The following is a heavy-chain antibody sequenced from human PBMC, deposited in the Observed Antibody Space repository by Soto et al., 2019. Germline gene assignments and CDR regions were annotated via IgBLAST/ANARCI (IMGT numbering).Heavy chain of an antibody. CDR2: IYYSGST. Sequence: QVQLQESGPGLVKPSQTLSLTCTVSGGSISSGGYYWSWIRQHPGKGLEWIGYIYYSGSTYYNPSLKSRVTISVDTSKNQFSLKLSSVTAADTAVYYCARERDYYGSGSPPGLDPWGQGTLVTVSS. V-gene: IGHV4-31*03. J-gene: IGHJ5*02. CDR3: ARERDYYGSGSPPGLDP. CDR1: GGSISSGGYY. D-gene: IGHD3-10*01.